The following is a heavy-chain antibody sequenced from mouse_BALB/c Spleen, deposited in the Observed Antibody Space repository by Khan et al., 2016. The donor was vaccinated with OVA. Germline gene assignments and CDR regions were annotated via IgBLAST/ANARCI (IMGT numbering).Heavy chain of an antibody. CDR3: ARTARIKY. Sequence: EVQLQESGPGLVKPSQSLSLTCTVTGYSITSGYGWNWIRQPPGNKLEWMGYISYSGSTNYNPSLKSRISITRDTSKNQFFLQLSTVTTEDTATYYCARTARIKYWGQGTTLTVSS. D-gene: IGHD1-2*01. V-gene: IGHV3-2*02. CDR1: GYSITSGYG. J-gene: IGHJ2*01. CDR2: ISYSGST.